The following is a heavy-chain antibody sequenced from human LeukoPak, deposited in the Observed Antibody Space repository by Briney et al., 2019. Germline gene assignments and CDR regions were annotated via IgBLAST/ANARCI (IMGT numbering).Heavy chain of an antibody. CDR1: GFNFDRYT. V-gene: IGHV3-43*01. Sequence: GGSLRLSCATSGFNFDRYTIHWVRQAPGKGLEWVSLAGWAGGTTYYSDSVRGRFTISRDSGKNSVYLQMNSLTTDDTAFYFCAKELDTMFFDYWGQGALVTVSS. D-gene: IGHD5-18*01. CDR3: AKELDTMFFDY. CDR2: AGWAGGTT. J-gene: IGHJ4*02.